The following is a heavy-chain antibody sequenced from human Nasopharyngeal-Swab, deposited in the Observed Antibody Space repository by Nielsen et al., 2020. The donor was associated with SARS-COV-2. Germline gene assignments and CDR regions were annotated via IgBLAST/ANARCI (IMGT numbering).Heavy chain of an antibody. CDR2: INHSGST. V-gene: IGHV4-34*01. CDR3: ARSSRLPTALDY. Sequence: SETLSLTCAVYGGSFSGYYWSWIRQPPGKGLEWIGEINHSGSTNYNPSLKSRVTISVDTSKNQFSLKLSSVTAADTAAYYCARSSRLPTALDYWGQGTLVTVSS. J-gene: IGHJ4*02. CDR1: GGSFSGYY. D-gene: IGHD5-18*01.